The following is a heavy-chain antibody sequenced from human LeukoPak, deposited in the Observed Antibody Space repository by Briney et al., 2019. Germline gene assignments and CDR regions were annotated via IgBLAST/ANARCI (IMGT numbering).Heavy chain of an antibody. Sequence: GASVKVSCKASGYTFTGYYTHWVRQAPGQGLEWMGWINPNSGGTNYAQKFQGRVTMTRDTSISTAYMELSRLRSDDTAVYYCARGYCSGGSCYGLCDYWGQGTLVTVSS. V-gene: IGHV1-2*02. CDR3: ARGYCSGGSCYGLCDY. CDR2: INPNSGGT. J-gene: IGHJ4*02. D-gene: IGHD2-15*01. CDR1: GYTFTGYY.